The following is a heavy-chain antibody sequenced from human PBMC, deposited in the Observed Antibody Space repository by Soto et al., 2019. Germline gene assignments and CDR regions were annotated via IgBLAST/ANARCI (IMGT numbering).Heavy chain of an antibody. Sequence: EVQLVEAGGGLVQPGGSLRLSCAAPGFTFSSYSMNWGRQAPGKGREWVSYISSSSSTIYYADSVKGRFTISRDNAKNSLYLQMNSLRDEDTAVYYCARDHDSSGWYDAFDIWGQGTMVTVSS. CDR2: ISSSSSTI. D-gene: IGHD6-19*01. V-gene: IGHV3-48*02. CDR1: GFTFSSYS. CDR3: ARDHDSSGWYDAFDI. J-gene: IGHJ3*02.